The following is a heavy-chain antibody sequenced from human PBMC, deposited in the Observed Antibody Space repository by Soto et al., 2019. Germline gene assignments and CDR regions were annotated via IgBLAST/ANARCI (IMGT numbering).Heavy chain of an antibody. D-gene: IGHD7-27*01. CDR1: GYTLTDYY. J-gene: IGHJ6*02. Sequence: ASVKVSCKASGYTLTDYYMHWVRQAPGQGLEWMGWINPKNGDTNSAQKFRGRVTMTRDTSISTAYLELSSLRSDDTAVYYCARSTGGYSYYGMDVWGQGTTVTVSS. CDR3: ARSTGGYSYYGMDV. CDR2: INPKNGDT. V-gene: IGHV1-2*02.